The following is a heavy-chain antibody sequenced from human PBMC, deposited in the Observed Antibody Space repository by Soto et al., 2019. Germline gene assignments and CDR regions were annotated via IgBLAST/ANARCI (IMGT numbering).Heavy chain of an antibody. CDR3: ARYCSGGSCYPFDY. V-gene: IGHV4-30-4*01. CDR2: IYYSGST. CDR1: GGSISNVEYY. D-gene: IGHD2-15*01. J-gene: IGHJ4*02. Sequence: SETLSLTCTVAGGSISNVEYYWSRIRQPPGKGLEWIGYIYYSGSTYYNPSLKSRVTISVDTSKNQFSLKLSSVTAADTAVYYCARYCSGGSCYPFDYWGQGTLVTVSS.